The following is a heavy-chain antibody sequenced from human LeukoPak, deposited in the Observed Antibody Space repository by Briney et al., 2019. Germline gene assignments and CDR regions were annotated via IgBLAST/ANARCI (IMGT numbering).Heavy chain of an antibody. D-gene: IGHD5-18*01. Sequence: PGGSLRLSCAASGFTFSSYGMHWVRQAPGTGLEWVANMKQDGREKYYVDSVKGRFTISRDNAKNSLYLQMNSLRAEDTAVYYCARDGSYGGFDYWGQGTLVTVSS. V-gene: IGHV3-7*01. J-gene: IGHJ4*02. CDR1: GFTFSSYG. CDR3: ARDGSYGGFDY. CDR2: MKQDGREK.